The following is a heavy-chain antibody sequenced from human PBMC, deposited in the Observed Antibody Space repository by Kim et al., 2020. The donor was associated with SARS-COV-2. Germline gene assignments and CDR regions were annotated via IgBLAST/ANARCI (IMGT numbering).Heavy chain of an antibody. CDR2: IYWNDDK. J-gene: IGHJ4*02. Sequence: SGPTLVKPTQTLTLTCTFSGFSLSTSGVGVGWIRQPPGKALEWLALIYWNDDKRYSPSLKSRLTITKDTSKNQVVLTMTNMDPVDTATYYCAHPSPSEYQGSFDYWGQGTLVTVSS. CDR1: GFSLSTSGVG. V-gene: IGHV2-5*01. D-gene: IGHD2-2*01. CDR3: AHPSPSEYQGSFDY.